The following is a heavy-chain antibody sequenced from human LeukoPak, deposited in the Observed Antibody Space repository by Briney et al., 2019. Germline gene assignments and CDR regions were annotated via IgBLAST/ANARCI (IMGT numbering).Heavy chain of an antibody. J-gene: IGHJ4*02. CDR1: GFTFTSYW. CDR2: TSQHENEK. D-gene: IGHD1/OR15-1a*01. Sequence: GGSLRLSCEVSGFTFTSYWMSWVRQAPGKGLEWVGQTSQHENEKFYGDAVRGRFTISRDNAKNLLYLQMNSLTAEDTAVYYCARDSDGTTFDYWGQGTLVTVSS. V-gene: IGHV3-7*01. CDR3: ARDSDGTTFDY.